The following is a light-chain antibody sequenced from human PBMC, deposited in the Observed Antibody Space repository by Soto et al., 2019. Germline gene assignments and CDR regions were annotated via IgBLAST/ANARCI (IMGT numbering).Light chain of an antibody. J-gene: IGKJ1*01. V-gene: IGKV3-20*01. CDR2: GAS. Sequence: EIVLSQSPGTLSLSPGXRATLSCRASQRIADTYLAWYQHKPRQAPRLLIYGASRRATGIPERFSGSGSETDFTLTISRLEPEDFAVYYCQHYGSSPPVTFGQGTKVDIK. CDR1: QRIADTY. CDR3: QHYGSSPPVT.